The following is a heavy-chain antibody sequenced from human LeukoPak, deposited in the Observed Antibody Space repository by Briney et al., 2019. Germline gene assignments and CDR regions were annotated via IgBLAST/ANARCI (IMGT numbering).Heavy chain of an antibody. J-gene: IGHJ3*02. CDR3: AKDIVVVTSGSNAFDI. V-gene: IGHV3-23*01. CDR1: GYSFSSYA. Sequence: GGSLRLYCAASGYSFSSYAMSWVRQAPGKGLEWVSSISGSGGSTYYADSVKGRFTISRDNSKNTLYLQMNSLRAEDTAVYYCAKDIVVVTSGSNAFDIWGQGTTVTVSS. CDR2: ISGSGGST. D-gene: IGHD2-21*02.